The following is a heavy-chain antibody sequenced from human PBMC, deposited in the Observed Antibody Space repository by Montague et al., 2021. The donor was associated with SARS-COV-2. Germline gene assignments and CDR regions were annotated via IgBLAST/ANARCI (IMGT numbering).Heavy chain of an antibody. D-gene: IGHD3-10*01. Sequence: SLRLSCAASGFTVSSNYMSWVRQAPGKGLEWVSVIYSGGSTYYADSVKGRFTISRHNSKNTLYLQMNSLRAEDTAVYYCAGSNWSSGSHYQLDYWGQGTLVTVSS. CDR3: AGSNWSSGSHYQLDY. J-gene: IGHJ4*02. CDR1: GFTVSSNY. V-gene: IGHV3-53*04. CDR2: IYSGGST.